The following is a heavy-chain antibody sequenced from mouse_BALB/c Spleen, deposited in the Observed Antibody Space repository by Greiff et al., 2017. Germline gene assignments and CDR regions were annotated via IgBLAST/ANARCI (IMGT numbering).Heavy chain of an antibody. V-gene: IGHV1S22*01. Sequence: LQQPGSELVRPGASVKLSCKASGYTFTSYWMHWVKQRHGQGLEWIGNIYPGSGSTNYDEKFKSKGTLTVDTSSSTAYMHLSSLTSEDSAVYYCTRGGDYRYVVMDYWGQGTSVTVSS. D-gene: IGHD2-14*01. CDR2: IYPGSGST. CDR3: TRGGDYRYVVMDY. J-gene: IGHJ4*01. CDR1: GYTFTSYW.